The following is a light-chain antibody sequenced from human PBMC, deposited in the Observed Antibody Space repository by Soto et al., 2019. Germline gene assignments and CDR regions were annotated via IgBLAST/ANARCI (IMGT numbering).Light chain of an antibody. Sequence: QSVLTQPPSLSGAPGQRVTISCTGSSSNIGAGYDVHWYQQLPGTAPKLLIYGNSNRPSGVPDRFSGSKSGTSASLAITGLQAEYEADYYCQSYDSSLSGVVFGGGTRLTVL. J-gene: IGLJ2*01. V-gene: IGLV1-40*01. CDR1: SSNIGAGYD. CDR2: GNS. CDR3: QSYDSSLSGVV.